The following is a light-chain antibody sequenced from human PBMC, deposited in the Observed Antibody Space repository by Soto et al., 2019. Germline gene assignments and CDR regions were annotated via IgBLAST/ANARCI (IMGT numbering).Light chain of an antibody. V-gene: IGLV1-40*01. Sequence: QSVLTQPPSVSGAPGQRVTISCTGSSSNTGAGYDVHWYQQLPGTAPKLLIYGNSNRPSGVPDRFSGFKSGTSASLGITGLQAEDEADYYCQSYDSSLNGWVFGGGTKLTVL. CDR2: GNS. CDR1: SSNTGAGYD. CDR3: QSYDSSLNGWV. J-gene: IGLJ3*02.